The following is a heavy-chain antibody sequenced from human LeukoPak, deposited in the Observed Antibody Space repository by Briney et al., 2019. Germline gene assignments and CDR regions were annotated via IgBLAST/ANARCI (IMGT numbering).Heavy chain of an antibody. Sequence: GESLKISCKGSGYSFTSYWIGWVRQMPGKGLEWMGIIYPGDSDTRYSPSFQGQVTISADKSISTAYLQWSSLKASDTAMYYCARQGDYSDYYYYMDVWGKGTTVTVSS. CDR3: ARQGDYSDYYYYMDV. V-gene: IGHV5-51*01. CDR2: IYPGDSDT. CDR1: GYSFTSYW. J-gene: IGHJ6*03. D-gene: IGHD4-17*01.